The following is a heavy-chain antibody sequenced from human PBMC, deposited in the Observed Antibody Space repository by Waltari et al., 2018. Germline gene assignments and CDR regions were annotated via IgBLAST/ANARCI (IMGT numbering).Heavy chain of an antibody. J-gene: IGHJ5*02. V-gene: IGHV3-23*01. Sequence: EVQLLESGGGLVQPGGSLRLSGAASGFPFSSYAMRWVRQAPGKGLEWVSAISGRGGSTYYADSVKGRFTISRDNSKNTLYLQMNSLRAEDTAVYYCANPPRGSSSWGQGTLVTVSS. CDR2: ISGRGGST. CDR1: GFPFSSYA. D-gene: IGHD6-6*01. CDR3: ANPPRGSSS.